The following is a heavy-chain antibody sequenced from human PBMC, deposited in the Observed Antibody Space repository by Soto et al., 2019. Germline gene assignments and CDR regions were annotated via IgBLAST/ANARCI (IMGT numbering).Heavy chain of an antibody. CDR2: ISGSGGST. CDR1: GFTFSSYA. D-gene: IGHD6-13*01. V-gene: IGHV3-23*01. Sequence: PGGSLRLSCAASGFTFSSYAMSWVRQAPGKGLEWVSAISGSGGSTYYADSVKGRFTISRDNSKNTLYLQMNSLRAEDTAVYYSPRPYTAAAVNNCFDTWGQGTLVTVSS. CDR3: PRPYTAAAVNNCFDT. J-gene: IGHJ5*02.